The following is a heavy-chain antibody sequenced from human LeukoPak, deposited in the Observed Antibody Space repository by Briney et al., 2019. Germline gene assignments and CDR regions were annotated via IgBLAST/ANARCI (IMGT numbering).Heavy chain of an antibody. J-gene: IGHJ6*03. D-gene: IGHD3-9*01. CDR2: INTNTGNP. Sequence: ASVKVSCKASGYTFTSYAMNWVRQAPGQGLEWMGWINTNTGNPTYAQGLTGRFVFSLDTSVSTAYLQISSLKAEDTAVYYCARDGAYYDILTGDNYYYMDVWGKGTTVTISS. V-gene: IGHV7-4-1*02. CDR3: ARDGAYYDILTGDNYYYMDV. CDR1: GYTFTSYA.